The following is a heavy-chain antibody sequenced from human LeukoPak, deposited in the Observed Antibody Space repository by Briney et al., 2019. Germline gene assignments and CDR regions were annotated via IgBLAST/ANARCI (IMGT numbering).Heavy chain of an antibody. V-gene: IGHV4-39*01. CDR2: IYYSGST. J-gene: IGHJ5*02. CDR1: GGSISSSSYY. D-gene: IGHD2-2*01. CDR3: ASHFKYCSSTSCYPLGRFDP. Sequence: SETLSLTCTVSGGSISSSSYYWGWIRQPPGKGLEWIGSIYYSGSTYYNPSLKSRVTISVDTSKNQFSLKLSSVTAADTAVYYCASHFKYCSSTSCYPLGRFDPWGQGTLVTVSS.